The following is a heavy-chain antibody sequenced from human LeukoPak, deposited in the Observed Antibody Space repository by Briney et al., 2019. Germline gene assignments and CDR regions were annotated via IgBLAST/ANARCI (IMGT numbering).Heavy chain of an antibody. CDR1: GFTFDDYA. Sequence: GGSLRLSCAASGFTFDDYAMHWVRQAPGKGLEWVSGISWNSGSIGYADSVKGRFTISRDNAKNSLYLQMNSLRAEDTALYYCATDLLWFGEGAFDIWGQGTMVTVSS. J-gene: IGHJ3*02. D-gene: IGHD3-10*01. V-gene: IGHV3-9*01. CDR2: ISWNSGSI. CDR3: ATDLLWFGEGAFDI.